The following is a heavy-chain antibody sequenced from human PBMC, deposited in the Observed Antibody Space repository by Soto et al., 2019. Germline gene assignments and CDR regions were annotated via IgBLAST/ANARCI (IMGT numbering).Heavy chain of an antibody. J-gene: IGHJ4*02. V-gene: IGHV1-69*13. CDR3: ASLLRGYSGTGDY. Sequence: SVKVSCKAAGGTFSSYAISWVRQAPGQGLEWMGGIIPIFGTAKYAQKFQGRVTITADESTSTAYMELSSLRSEDTAVYYCASLLRGYSGTGDYWGQGTLVTGSS. CDR1: GGTFSSYA. D-gene: IGHD5-12*01. CDR2: IIPIFGTA.